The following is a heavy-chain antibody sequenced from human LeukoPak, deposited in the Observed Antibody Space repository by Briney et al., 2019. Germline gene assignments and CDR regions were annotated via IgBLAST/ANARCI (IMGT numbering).Heavy chain of an antibody. V-gene: IGHV4-59*01. CDR1: GGPISSYY. Sequence: SETLSLTCTVSGGPISSYYWSWIRQPPGKGLEWIGYIYYSGSTNYKPSLKSRVTISVDTSKNQFSLKLSPVTAADTAVYYCARGRDYGHAFDIWGQGTMVTVSS. CDR2: IYYSGST. D-gene: IGHD4-17*01. CDR3: ARGRDYGHAFDI. J-gene: IGHJ3*02.